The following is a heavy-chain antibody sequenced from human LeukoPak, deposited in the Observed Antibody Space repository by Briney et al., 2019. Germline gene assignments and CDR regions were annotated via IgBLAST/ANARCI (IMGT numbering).Heavy chain of an antibody. J-gene: IGHJ3*02. Sequence: SQTLSLTCTVSGGSISSGGYYWSWIRQHPGKGLEWIGYFYYSGSTYYNPSLKSRVTISVDTSKNQFSLKLSSVTAADTAVYYCARPYGDAPFDAFDIWGPGTMVTVSS. CDR3: ARPYGDAPFDAFDI. V-gene: IGHV4-31*03. CDR2: FYYSGST. CDR1: GGSISSGGYY. D-gene: IGHD4-17*01.